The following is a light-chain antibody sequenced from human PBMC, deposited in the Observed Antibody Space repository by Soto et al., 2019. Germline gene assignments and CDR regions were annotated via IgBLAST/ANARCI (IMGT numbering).Light chain of an antibody. CDR1: QSVSSSY. V-gene: IGKV3-20*01. Sequence: EIVLTQSPGTLSLSPGERATLSCRASQSVSSSYLAWYQQKPGQAPRLLIYGASSRATGIPDRFCGSGSGTDFTLTISRMEPEDLAVDYCQQYGSSPPYTFGRGTKLEIK. CDR2: GAS. J-gene: IGKJ2*01. CDR3: QQYGSSPPYT.